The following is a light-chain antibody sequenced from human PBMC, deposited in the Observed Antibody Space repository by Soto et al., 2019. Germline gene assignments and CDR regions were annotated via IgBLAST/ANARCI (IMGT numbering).Light chain of an antibody. J-gene: IGLJ2*01. Sequence: QAVVTQPPSVSGAPGQRVTFSCTGSSSNIGAGYDVHWYQQLPGTAPKLLIHGNSNRPSGVPDRFSGSKSGTSASLAITGLQAEDEADYYCQSFDSSLSGVIFDGGTKVTVL. CDR1: SSNIGAGYD. CDR3: QSFDSSLSGVI. V-gene: IGLV1-40*01. CDR2: GNS.